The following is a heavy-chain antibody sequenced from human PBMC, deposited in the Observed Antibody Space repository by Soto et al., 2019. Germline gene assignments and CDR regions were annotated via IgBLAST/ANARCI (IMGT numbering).Heavy chain of an antibody. CDR3: ARAVAGSYFDV. CDR2: LTPSLGAP. Sequence: QVQLVQSGSEVKKPGSSVKVSCKASGGTFSSSAITWVRQAPGQGPEWMARLTPSLGAPAYAGKFQGRLTITADESTKTAYMELRTLTSDDTAIYFCARAVAGSYFDVWGQGPLVTVSS. V-gene: IGHV1-69*11. CDR1: GGTFSSSA. D-gene: IGHD6-19*01. J-gene: IGHJ4*02.